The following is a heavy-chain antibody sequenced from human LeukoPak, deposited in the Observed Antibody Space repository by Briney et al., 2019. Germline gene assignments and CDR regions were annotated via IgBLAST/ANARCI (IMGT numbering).Heavy chain of an antibody. V-gene: IGHV3-30-3*01. CDR3: AHSSSWYYLHFQH. CDR2: ISYDGSNK. Sequence: PGRSLRLSCAASGFTFSSYAMHWVRQAPGKGLEWVAVISYDGSNKYYADSVKGRFTISRDNSKNTLYLQMNSLRAENTAVYYCAHSSSWYYLHFQHWGQGTLATVSS. J-gene: IGHJ1*01. CDR1: GFTFSSYA. D-gene: IGHD6-13*01.